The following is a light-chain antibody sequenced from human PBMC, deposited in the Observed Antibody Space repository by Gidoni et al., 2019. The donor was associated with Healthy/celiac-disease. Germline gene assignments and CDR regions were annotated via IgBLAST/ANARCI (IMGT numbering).Light chain of an antibody. V-gene: IGKV1-9*01. J-gene: IGKJ4*01. Sequence: DIQLTQSPSFLSASVGDRVTITCRASKGISSYLAWYQQKPGKAPKLLIYAASTLQSWVPSRFRGSVSGTDFTLTISSLQPEYFATYYCQLGLTFGGVTKLEIK. CDR2: AAS. CDR3: QLGLT. CDR1: KGISSY.